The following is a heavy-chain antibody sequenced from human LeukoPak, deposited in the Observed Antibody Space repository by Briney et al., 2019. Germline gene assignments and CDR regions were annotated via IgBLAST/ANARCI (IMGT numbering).Heavy chain of an antibody. Sequence: GGSLRLSCAASGFTFSSYGMHWVRQAPGKGLEWVAFIRYDGSNKYYADSVKGRFTISRDNSKNTLYLQMNSLRAEDTAVYYCATTGADEGLPGYWGQGTLVTVSS. D-gene: IGHD5-12*01. CDR3: ATTGADEGLPGY. J-gene: IGHJ4*02. CDR2: IRYDGSNK. CDR1: GFTFSSYG. V-gene: IGHV3-30*02.